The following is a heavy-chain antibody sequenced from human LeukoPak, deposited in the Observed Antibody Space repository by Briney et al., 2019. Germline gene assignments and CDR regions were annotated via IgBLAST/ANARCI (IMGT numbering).Heavy chain of an antibody. CDR1: GGSFSGYY. Sequence: SETLSLTCAVYGGSFSGYYWSWIRQPPGKGLGWIGEINHSGSTNYNPSLKSRVSISVDTSKNQFSLKLSSVIAADTAVYYCARGGIVATITNWFDPWGQGTLVTVSS. J-gene: IGHJ5*02. D-gene: IGHD5-12*01. CDR2: INHSGST. CDR3: ARGGIVATITNWFDP. V-gene: IGHV4-34*01.